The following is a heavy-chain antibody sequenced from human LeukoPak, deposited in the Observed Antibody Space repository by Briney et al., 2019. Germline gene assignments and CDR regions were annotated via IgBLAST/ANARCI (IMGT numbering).Heavy chain of an antibody. CDR3: ARDGPAQMVEFDY. CDR2: IYTSGST. V-gene: IGHV4-4*07. CDR1: GGSMNNYY. J-gene: IGHJ4*02. D-gene: IGHD3-10*01. Sequence: SETLSLTCTVSGGSMNNYYWSWIRQPAGKGLEWIGRIYTSGSTNYNPSLKSRVTMSIDTSKNQFSLELSSVTAADTAVYYCARDGPAQMVEFDYWGQGTLVTVSS.